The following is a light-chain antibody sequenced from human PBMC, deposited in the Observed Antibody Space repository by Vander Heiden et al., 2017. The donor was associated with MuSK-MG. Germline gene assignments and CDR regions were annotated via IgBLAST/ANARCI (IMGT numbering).Light chain of an antibody. CDR3: QQRCNWPLT. CDR2: DAS. Sequence: IVLTQSPASLSLSPGERATLSCRASQSVSSYLAWYQQKAGQPPRLLIYDASNRATGIPARFSGSGSGTDFTLTISSLEPEDFAVYYCQQRCNWPLTFGQGTKLEIK. CDR1: QSVSSY. V-gene: IGKV3-11*01. J-gene: IGKJ1*01.